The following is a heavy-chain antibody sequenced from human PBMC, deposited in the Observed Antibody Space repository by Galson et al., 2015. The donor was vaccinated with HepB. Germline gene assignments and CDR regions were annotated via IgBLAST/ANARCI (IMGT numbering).Heavy chain of an antibody. J-gene: IGHJ5*02. Sequence: SLRLSCAASGFTFSSYWMHWVRQAPGKGLVWVSRINSDGSSTSYADSVKGRFTISRDNAKNTLYLQMNSLRAEDTAVYYCARDWLRGSPDYGDYDWFDPWGQGTLVTVSS. CDR1: GFTFSSYW. CDR2: INSDGSST. CDR3: ARDWLRGSPDYGDYDWFDP. V-gene: IGHV3-74*01. D-gene: IGHD4-17*01.